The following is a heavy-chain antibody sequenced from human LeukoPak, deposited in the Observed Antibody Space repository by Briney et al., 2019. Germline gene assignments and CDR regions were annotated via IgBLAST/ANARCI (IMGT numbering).Heavy chain of an antibody. CDR3: AHFCGGCNQGSSYYYYYGMDV. CDR1: GFSLSTSGVG. D-gene: IGHD6-13*01. CDR2: IYWDDDK. J-gene: IGHJ6*02. Sequence: SGPTLVNPTQTLTLTCTFSGFSLSTSGVGVGWIRQPPGKALEWLALIYWDDDKRYSPSLKSRLTITKDTSKNQVVLTMTNMDPVDTATYYCAHFCGGCNQGSSYYYYYGMDVWGQGTTVTVSS. V-gene: IGHV2-5*02.